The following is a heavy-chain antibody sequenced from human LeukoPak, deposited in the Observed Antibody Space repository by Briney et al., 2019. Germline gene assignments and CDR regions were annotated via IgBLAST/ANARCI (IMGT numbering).Heavy chain of an antibody. V-gene: IGHV1-24*01. CDR2: FDPEDGET. D-gene: IGHD3-10*01. Sequence: ASVKVSCKASGYTFTSYGISWVRQSPGKGLEWMGGFDPEDGETIYAQKFQGRVTMTEDTSTDTAYMELSSLRSEDTAVYYCATGPGSGSYPGDYWGQGTLVTVSS. CDR3: ATGPGSGSYPGDY. J-gene: IGHJ4*02. CDR1: GYTFTSYG.